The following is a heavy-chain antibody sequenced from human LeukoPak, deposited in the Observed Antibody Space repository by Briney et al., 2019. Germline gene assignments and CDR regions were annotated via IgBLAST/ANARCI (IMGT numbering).Heavy chain of an antibody. V-gene: IGHV3-23*01. Sequence: GGSLRLSCAASGFTFSSYAMSWVRQAPGKGLEWVSAISGSGGSTYYADSVKGRFTISRDNSKNTLYLQMNSLRAEDTAVYYCAKDHPTGTTYYYYYMDVWGKGTTVTVSS. CDR1: GFTFSSYA. CDR3: AKDHPTGTTYYYYYMDV. J-gene: IGHJ6*03. D-gene: IGHD1-7*01. CDR2: ISGSGGST.